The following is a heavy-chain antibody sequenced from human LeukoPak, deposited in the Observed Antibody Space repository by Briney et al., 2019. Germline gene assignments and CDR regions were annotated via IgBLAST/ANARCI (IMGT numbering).Heavy chain of an antibody. D-gene: IGHD2-2*01. CDR1: GSTFSRYT. Sequence: GGSLRLSCAASGSTFSRYTMNWVRQAPGKGLEWVSTISPSNTYIYYSASVKGRFTISRDNAKNSLYLQMNSLRAEDTAVYYCARDPVVPDDGYYFDYWGQGTLVTVSS. CDR3: ARDPVVPDDGYYFDY. J-gene: IGHJ4*02. CDR2: ISPSNTYI. V-gene: IGHV3-21*01.